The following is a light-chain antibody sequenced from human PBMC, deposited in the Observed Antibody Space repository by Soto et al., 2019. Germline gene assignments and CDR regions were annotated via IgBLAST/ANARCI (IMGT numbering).Light chain of an antibody. Sequence: SYELTQPPSVSVSPGQTASITCSGDKLGDKYACWYQQKPGQSPVLVIYQDSKRPSGIPVRFSGSNSGNTATLTISGTQAMDEADYYCQAWDSSTVVFGGGTKLTVL. V-gene: IGLV3-1*01. CDR3: QAWDSSTVV. CDR2: QDS. J-gene: IGLJ2*01. CDR1: KLGDKY.